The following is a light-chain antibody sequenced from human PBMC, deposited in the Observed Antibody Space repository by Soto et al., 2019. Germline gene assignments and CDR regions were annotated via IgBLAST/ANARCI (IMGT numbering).Light chain of an antibody. CDR3: QSYDSSLSGSYV. Sequence: QSFLTQPPSVSGAPGQRVTISCTGSSSNIGAGYDVHWYQQLPGTAPKLLIYGNSNRPSGVPDRFSGSKSGTSASLAITGLQAEDEADYYCQSYDSSLSGSYVFGTGTKVTLL. CDR2: GNS. V-gene: IGLV1-40*01. J-gene: IGLJ1*01. CDR1: SSNIGAGYD.